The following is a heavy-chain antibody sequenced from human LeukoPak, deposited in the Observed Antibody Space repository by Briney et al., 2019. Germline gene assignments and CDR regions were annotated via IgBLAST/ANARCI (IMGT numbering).Heavy chain of an antibody. CDR3: ARRFYSSSWFTFDY. CDR1: VYTFTGYY. Sequence: ASVKVSCKASVYTFTGYYMHWVRQAPGQGLEWMGWINPNSGGTNYAQKFQGRVTMTRDTSISTAYMELSRLRSDDTAVYYCARRFYSSSWFTFDYWGQGTLVTVSS. J-gene: IGHJ4*02. D-gene: IGHD6-13*01. CDR2: INPNSGGT. V-gene: IGHV1-2*02.